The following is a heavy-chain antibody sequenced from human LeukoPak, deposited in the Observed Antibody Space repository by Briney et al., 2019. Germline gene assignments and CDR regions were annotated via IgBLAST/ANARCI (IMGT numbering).Heavy chain of an antibody. Sequence: GGSLRLSCAASGFTVSNNYMRWVRQAPGKGLEWVSYINTRSTTIYYADSVKGRFTISRDSAKNSLYLQMNSLRAEDTALYYCARDYFHDYGGQGTLVTVSS. D-gene: IGHD3-10*01. J-gene: IGHJ4*02. CDR2: INTRSTTI. CDR1: GFTVSNNY. CDR3: ARDYFHDY. V-gene: IGHV3-48*01.